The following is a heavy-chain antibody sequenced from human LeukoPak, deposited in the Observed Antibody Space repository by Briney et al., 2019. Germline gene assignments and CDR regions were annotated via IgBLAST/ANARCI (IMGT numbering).Heavy chain of an antibody. Sequence: GGPLRLSCATSGFTFSDSWMNWVRQAPGKGLEWVANIKQDGTEKDYVDSVKGRFTISRDNAKDSLSLQMNSLRADDTAVYFCVRVADAGDKGSKYRPFDYWGQGTLVTVSS. J-gene: IGHJ4*02. V-gene: IGHV3-7*01. CDR1: GFTFSDSW. CDR2: IKQDGTEK. D-gene: IGHD3-16*02. CDR3: VRVADAGDKGSKYRPFDY.